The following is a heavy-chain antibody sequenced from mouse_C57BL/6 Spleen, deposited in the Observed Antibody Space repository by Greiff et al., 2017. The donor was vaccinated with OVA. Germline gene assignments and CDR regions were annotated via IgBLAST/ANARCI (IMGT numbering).Heavy chain of an antibody. CDR2: IPPNSGST. J-gene: IGHJ2*01. Sequence: VQLQQPGAEPVKPGASVKLSCKASGYTFTSYWMHWVKQRPGQGLEWIGMIPPNSGSTNYNEKFKSKATLTVDKSSSTAYMQLSSLTSEDSAVYYCARSTTVEDWGQGTTLTVSS. V-gene: IGHV1-64*01. CDR1: GYTFTSYW. CDR3: ARSTTVED. D-gene: IGHD1-1*01.